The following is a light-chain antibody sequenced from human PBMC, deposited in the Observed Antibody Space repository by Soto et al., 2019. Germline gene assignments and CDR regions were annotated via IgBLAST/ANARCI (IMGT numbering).Light chain of an antibody. J-gene: IGLJ2*01. CDR1: SSNIGAGYY. CDR2: GNS. Sequence: QSVLTQPPSVSGAPGQRVTISCTGSSSNIGAGYYVHWYQQLPGTAPKLLIYGNSNRPSGVPDRFSGSKSGTSASLAITGLQAEDEADSYCQSYDSSLSGYVVFGGGTQLTVL. CDR3: QSYDSSLSGYVV. V-gene: IGLV1-40*01.